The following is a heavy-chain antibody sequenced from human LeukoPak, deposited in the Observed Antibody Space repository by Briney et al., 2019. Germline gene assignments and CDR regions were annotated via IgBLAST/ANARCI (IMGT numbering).Heavy chain of an antibody. D-gene: IGHD2-2*01. Sequence: PGRALRLSCTTSGFTFGEYGMSWFRQAPGKGLEWVSFIRSYIYSGATDYAASGRGRFVISRHDSESIAYLQMNSLRTEDTGVYYCARNPHPHCSSGHCPCDSWGQGTLVTVSS. CDR2: IRSYIYSGAT. J-gene: IGHJ4*02. CDR1: GFTFGEYG. V-gene: IGHV3-49*03. CDR3: ARNPHPHCSSGHCPCDS.